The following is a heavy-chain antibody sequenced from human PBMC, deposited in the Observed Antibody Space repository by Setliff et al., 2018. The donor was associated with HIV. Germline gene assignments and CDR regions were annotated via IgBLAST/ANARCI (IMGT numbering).Heavy chain of an antibody. J-gene: IGHJ4*02. D-gene: IGHD6-25*01. CDR1: GFTFTYHA. V-gene: IGHV3-23*01. CDR3: ARVLPYNSALDN. Sequence: GGSLRLSCASSGFTFTYHAMTWVRQAPGKGLEWVAGINGDGDSRYYAESVKGRFTVSRDNSKDTLYLQMNDLRHEDTALYYCARVLPYNSALDNWGQGTLVTVSS. CDR2: INGDGDSR.